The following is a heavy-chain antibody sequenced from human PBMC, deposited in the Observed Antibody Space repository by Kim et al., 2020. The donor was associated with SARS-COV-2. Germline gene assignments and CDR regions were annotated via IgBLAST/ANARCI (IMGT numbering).Heavy chain of an antibody. J-gene: IGHJ4*02. CDR3: AREEVPAGVD. V-gene: IGHV3-74*01. Sequence: GGSLRRSCAASGFTFSSYWMHWVRQAPGNGLVWVSRMNSDGSSTGYADSVKGRFTISRDNAKNTLYLQMNSLRAEDTAVYYCAREEVPAGVDWGQGTLVT. CDR2: MNSDGSST. CDR1: GFTFSSYW. D-gene: IGHD2-2*01.